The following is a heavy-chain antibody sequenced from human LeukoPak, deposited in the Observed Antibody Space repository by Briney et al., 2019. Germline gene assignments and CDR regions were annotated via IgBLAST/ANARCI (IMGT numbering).Heavy chain of an antibody. CDR3: ARDLNYAFDI. CDR2: IGITSNI. Sequence: GGSLRLSCAASGLTFSSYSMNWVRQTPGKGLEWISYIGITSNIYYADSVQGRFTISRDNAKNSLYLQMNSLRADDTAMYYCARDLNYAFDIWGRGTMVTVSS. CDR1: GLTFSSYS. D-gene: IGHD5-24*01. J-gene: IGHJ3*02. V-gene: IGHV3-48*01.